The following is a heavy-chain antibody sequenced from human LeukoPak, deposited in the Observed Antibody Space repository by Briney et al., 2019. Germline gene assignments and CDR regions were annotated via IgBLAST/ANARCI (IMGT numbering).Heavy chain of an antibody. CDR1: GFIFSDYY. J-gene: IGHJ6*02. V-gene: IGHV3-72*01. D-gene: IGHD2-2*01. CDR2: SRNKPNGYTT. Sequence: GESLRLSCAASGFIFSDYYMDWVRQSPGKGLEWVGRSRNKPNGYTTEYAASVKGRFTISRDDSKNSVYLQMNSLEIEDTALHYCARGYCSSIDCPDFYGMDVWGQGTRVSVS. CDR3: ARGYCSSIDCPDFYGMDV.